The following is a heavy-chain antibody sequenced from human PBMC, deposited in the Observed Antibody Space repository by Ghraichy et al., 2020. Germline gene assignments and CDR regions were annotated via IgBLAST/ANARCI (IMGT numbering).Heavy chain of an antibody. V-gene: IGHV1-8*01. D-gene: IGHD2-2*01. CDR1: GYTFTSYD. Sequence: ASVKVSCKASGYTFTSYDINWVRQATGQGLEWMGWMNPNSGNTGYAQKFQGRVTMTRNTSISTAYMELSSLRSEDTAVYYCARGRVKYQLQKRYYMDVWGKGTTVTVSS. CDR2: MNPNSGNT. CDR3: ARGRVKYQLQKRYYMDV. J-gene: IGHJ6*03.